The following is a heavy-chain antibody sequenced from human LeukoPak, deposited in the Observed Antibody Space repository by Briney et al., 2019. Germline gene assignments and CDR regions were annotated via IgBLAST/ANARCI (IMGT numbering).Heavy chain of an antibody. CDR1: GFTFSSYS. J-gene: IGHJ4*02. V-gene: IGHV3-21*01. D-gene: IGHD6-6*01. CDR3: ASNPNRSSPYFGDH. CDR2: ISSSSSYI. Sequence: PGGSLRLSCAASGFTFSSYSMNWVRQAPGKGLEWVSSISSSSSYIYYADSVKGRFTISRDNAKNPLYLQMNSLRAEDTAVYYCASNPNRSSPYFGDHWGQGTLVTVSS.